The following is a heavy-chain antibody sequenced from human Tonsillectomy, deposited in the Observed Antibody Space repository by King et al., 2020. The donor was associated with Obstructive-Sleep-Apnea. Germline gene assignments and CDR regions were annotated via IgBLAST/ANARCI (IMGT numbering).Heavy chain of an antibody. J-gene: IGHJ4*02. V-gene: IGHV4-34*01. Sequence: VQLQQWGAGLLKPSETLSLICTVYGGSFSGYHWSWIRQPPGKGLEWIGEINHSGSTNYNPSLKSRVTISVDTSKNQFSLKLSSVTAADTAVYHCARGMRFPTRCFDYWGQGTLVTVSS. CDR2: INHSGST. CDR3: ARGMRFPTRCFDY. CDR1: GGSFSGYH. D-gene: IGHD2-2*01.